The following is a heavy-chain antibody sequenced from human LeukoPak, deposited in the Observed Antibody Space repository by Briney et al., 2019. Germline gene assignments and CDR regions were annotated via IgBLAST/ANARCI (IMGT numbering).Heavy chain of an antibody. J-gene: IGHJ5*02. CDR3: ARNGDDSSGYGGDWFDP. Sequence: SETLSLTCTVSGGSISTSSYCWGWIRQPPGKGLEWIGSISYSGTTYYNPSLKSRVTISVDTSKNQFSLKLSSVTAADTAVYYCARNGDDSSGYGGDWFDPWGQGTLVTVSS. D-gene: IGHD3-22*01. V-gene: IGHV4-39*07. CDR2: ISYSGTT. CDR1: GGSISTSSYC.